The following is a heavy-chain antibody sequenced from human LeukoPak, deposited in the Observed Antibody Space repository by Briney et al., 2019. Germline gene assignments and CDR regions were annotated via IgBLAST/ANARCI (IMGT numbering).Heavy chain of an antibody. CDR1: GVSISSSSHY. Sequence: SETLSLTCTVSGVSISSSSHYWVWIRQPPGKGLEWIGSIYYSGSTYYNPSLPSLKSRVTISVDRSKNQFSLKLSSVTAADTAVYYCASSPIVVVPAAIAHFDYWGQGTLVTVSS. CDR3: ASSPIVVVPAAIAHFDY. J-gene: IGHJ4*02. D-gene: IGHD2-2*02. V-gene: IGHV4-39*07. CDR2: IYYSGST.